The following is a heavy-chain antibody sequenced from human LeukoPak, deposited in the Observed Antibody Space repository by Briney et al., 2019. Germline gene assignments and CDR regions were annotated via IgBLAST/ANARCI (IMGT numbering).Heavy chain of an antibody. V-gene: IGHV3-33*01. CDR3: ARDRYYDSSDAFDI. D-gene: IGHD3-22*01. J-gene: IGHJ3*02. Sequence: GGSLRLSCAASGFTFSNYGMHWVRQAPGKGLEWVALIWYDGSNKYYTDSVKGRLTISRDNSKNTLYLQMNSLRAEDTAVYYCARDRYYDSSDAFDIWGQGTMVTVSS. CDR1: GFTFSNYG. CDR2: IWYDGSNK.